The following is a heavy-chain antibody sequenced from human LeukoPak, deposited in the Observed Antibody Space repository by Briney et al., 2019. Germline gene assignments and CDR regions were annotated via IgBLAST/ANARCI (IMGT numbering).Heavy chain of an antibody. D-gene: IGHD3-22*01. CDR1: GFTFSRYA. Sequence: GGSLRLSCAASGFTFSRYAMSWVRQAPGKGLEWVSGISGSGANTHYADSVKGRFTISRDNAKNILYLQMNSLRAEDTAVYYCAKDRQDTGGTYYYDSSGLYYFDYWGQGTLVTVSS. V-gene: IGHV3-23*01. CDR3: AKDRQDTGGTYYYDSSGLYYFDY. CDR2: ISGSGANT. J-gene: IGHJ4*02.